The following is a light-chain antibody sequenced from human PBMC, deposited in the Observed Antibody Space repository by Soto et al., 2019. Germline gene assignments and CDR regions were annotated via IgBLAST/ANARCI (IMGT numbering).Light chain of an antibody. CDR2: GAS. J-gene: IGKJ1*01. CDR3: HQYRNSPQT. CDR1: QSISSTY. Sequence: EIVLTQSPGTLSLSPGERATLSCRASQSISSTYLAWYQQKPGQAPRLLIYGASSRATGIPDRFSGSGSGTDFTLTISRLDPEDFAVYYCHQYRNSPQTFGQGTKVEIK. V-gene: IGKV3-20*01.